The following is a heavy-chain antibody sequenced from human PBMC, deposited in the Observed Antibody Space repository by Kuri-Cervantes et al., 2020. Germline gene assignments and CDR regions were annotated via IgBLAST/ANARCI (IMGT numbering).Heavy chain of an antibody. CDR1: GGSISSSNW. V-gene: IGHV4-4*02. Sequence: GSLRLSCAVSGGSISSSNWWSWVRQPPGKGLEWIGEIYHSGSTNYNPSLKSRVTISVDKSKNQFSLKLSSVTAADTAVYYCARSGLWLGTPYYFDYWGQGTLVTVSS. CDR2: IYHSGST. D-gene: IGHD3-10*01. CDR3: ARSGLWLGTPYYFDY. J-gene: IGHJ4*02.